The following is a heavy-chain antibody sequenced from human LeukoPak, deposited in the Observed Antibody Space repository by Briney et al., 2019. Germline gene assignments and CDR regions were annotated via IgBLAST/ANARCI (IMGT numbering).Heavy chain of an antibody. V-gene: IGHV5-51*01. CDR2: IYPGDSDT. Sequence: GESLKISCKGSGYSFTSYWIVWVRQMPGKGLEWMGIIYPGDSDTRYSPSFQGQVTISADKSISTAYLQWSSLKASDTAMYYCARLLGYCSSTSCYLLYNWFDPWGQGTLVTVSS. CDR3: ARLLGYCSSTSCYLLYNWFDP. J-gene: IGHJ5*02. D-gene: IGHD2-2*01. CDR1: GYSFTSYW.